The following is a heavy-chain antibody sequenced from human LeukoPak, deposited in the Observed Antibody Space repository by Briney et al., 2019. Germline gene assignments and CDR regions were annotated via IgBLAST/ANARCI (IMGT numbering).Heavy chain of an antibody. V-gene: IGHV3-23*01. CDR3: AKDTYYDILTGYRYTEYFQH. Sequence: GGSLRLSCAASGFTFSSYAMSWVRQAPGKGLEWVSAISGSGGSTYYADSVKGRFTISRDNSKNTLYLQMNSLRAGDTAVYYCAKDTYYDILTGYRYTEYFQHWGQGTPVTVSS. CDR1: GFTFSSYA. CDR2: ISGSGGST. J-gene: IGHJ1*01. D-gene: IGHD3-9*01.